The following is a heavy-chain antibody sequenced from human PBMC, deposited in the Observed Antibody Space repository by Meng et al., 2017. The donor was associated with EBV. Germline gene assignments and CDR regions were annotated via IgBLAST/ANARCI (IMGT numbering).Heavy chain of an antibody. D-gene: IGHD2-21*01. Sequence: QVQLVQSGAEVKKPGASVMVACKASGYTFTSYYMHWVRQAPGQGLEWMGIINPSGGSTSYAQKFQGRVTMTRDTSTSTVYMELSSLRSEDTAVYYCARDFCGGDCYLFDYWGQGTLVTVFS. V-gene: IGHV1-46*01. CDR3: ARDFCGGDCYLFDY. J-gene: IGHJ4*02. CDR2: INPSGGST. CDR1: GYTFTSYY.